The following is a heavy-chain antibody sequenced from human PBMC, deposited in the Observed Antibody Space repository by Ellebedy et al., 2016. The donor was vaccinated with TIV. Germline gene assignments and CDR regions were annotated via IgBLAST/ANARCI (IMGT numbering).Heavy chain of an antibody. J-gene: IGHJ6*02. V-gene: IGHV1-46*01. CDR1: GYTFTSYY. CDR2: INPSGGST. Sequence: AASVKVSCKASGYTFTSYYMHWVRQAPGQGLEWMGIINPSGGSTSSAQKFQGRVTMTRDTSTTTVYMEMRSLRSDDTAVYYCARDLSVGTRNYYFGMDVWGQGTTVTVSS. CDR3: ARDLSVGTRNYYFGMDV. D-gene: IGHD2-2*01.